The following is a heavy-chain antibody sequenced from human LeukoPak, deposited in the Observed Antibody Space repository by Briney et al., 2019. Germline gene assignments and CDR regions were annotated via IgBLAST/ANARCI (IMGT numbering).Heavy chain of an antibody. Sequence: GGSLRLSCAASGFTFSSYDMHWVRQPTGKGLEWVSAIGTAGDTYYPGSVKGRVTISRENAKNSLYLQMNSLRAGDTAVYYCVRGTGYSAYDYDFDYWGQGTLVTVSS. J-gene: IGHJ4*02. CDR2: IGTAGDT. V-gene: IGHV3-13*04. CDR3: VRGTGYSAYDYDFDY. CDR1: GFTFSSYD. D-gene: IGHD5-12*01.